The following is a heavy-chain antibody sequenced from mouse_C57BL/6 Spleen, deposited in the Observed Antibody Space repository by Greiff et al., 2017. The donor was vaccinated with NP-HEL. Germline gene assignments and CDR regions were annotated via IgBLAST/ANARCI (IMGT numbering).Heavy chain of an antibody. J-gene: IGHJ2*01. V-gene: IGHV1-50*01. CDR1: GYTFTSYW. D-gene: IGHD1-1*01. CDR3: ASHGSSYDYFDY. CDR2: IDPSDSYT. Sequence: VKLMESGAELVKPGASVKLSCKASGYTFTSYWMQWVKQRPGQGLEWIGEIDPSDSYTNYNQKFKGKATLTVDTSSSTAYMQLSSLTSEDSAVYYCASHGSSYDYFDYWGQGTTLTVSS.